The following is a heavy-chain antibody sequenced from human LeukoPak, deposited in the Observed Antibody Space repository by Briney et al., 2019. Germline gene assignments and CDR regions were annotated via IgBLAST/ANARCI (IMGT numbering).Heavy chain of an antibody. J-gene: IGHJ5*02. V-gene: IGHV4-39*01. Sequence: TFSSYAMSWVRQAPGKGLEWIGSTYYSGSTYYNPSLKSRVTISVDTSKNQFSLKLSSVTAADTAVYYCARHGSGSYYNVATNWFDPWGQGTLVTVSS. D-gene: IGHD3-10*01. CDR2: TYYSGST. CDR3: ARHGSGSYYNVATNWFDP. CDR1: TFSSYA.